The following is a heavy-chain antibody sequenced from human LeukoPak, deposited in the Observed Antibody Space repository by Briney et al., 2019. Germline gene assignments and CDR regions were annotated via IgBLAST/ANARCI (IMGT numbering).Heavy chain of an antibody. Sequence: ASVKVSCKASGYTCTSYAMNWVRQAPGQGLEWMGWINTNTGNPTYAQGFTGRFVFSLDTSVSTAYLQICSLKAEDTAVYYCARYCGGDCYSGFDYWGQGTLVTVSS. CDR2: INTNTGNP. CDR1: GYTCTSYA. V-gene: IGHV7-4-1*01. J-gene: IGHJ4*02. CDR3: ARYCGGDCYSGFDY. D-gene: IGHD2-21*02.